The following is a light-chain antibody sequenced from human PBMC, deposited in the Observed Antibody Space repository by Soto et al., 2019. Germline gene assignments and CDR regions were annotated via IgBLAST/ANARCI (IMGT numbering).Light chain of an antibody. J-gene: IGKJ5*01. CDR3: QQSYSTPAIT. CDR2: AAS. Sequence: DIQMTQTPSTLSASVVGRFTITFLASQSISSWLAWYQQKPGKAPKLLIYAASSLQSGVPSRFSGSGSGTDFTLTISSLQPEDFATYYCQQSYSTPAITFGQGTRLEIK. CDR1: QSISSW. V-gene: IGKV1-39*01.